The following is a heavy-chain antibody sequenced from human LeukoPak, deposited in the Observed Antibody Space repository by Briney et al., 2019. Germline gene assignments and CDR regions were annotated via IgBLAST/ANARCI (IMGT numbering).Heavy chain of an antibody. D-gene: IGHD1-26*01. Sequence: PGGSLRLSCAASGFTFSSYGMHWVRQAPGKGLEWVAVIWYDGSNKYYADSVKGRFTISRDNSKNTLYLQMNSLRAEDTAVYYCAKDISLQWERVVGYFQHWGQGTLVTVSS. J-gene: IGHJ1*01. CDR2: IWYDGSNK. CDR3: AKDISLQWERVVGYFQH. CDR1: GFTFSSYG. V-gene: IGHV3-30*02.